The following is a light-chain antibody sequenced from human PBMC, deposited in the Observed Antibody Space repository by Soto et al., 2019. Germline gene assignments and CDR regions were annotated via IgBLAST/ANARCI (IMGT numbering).Light chain of an antibody. CDR1: SSDVGGYNY. Sequence: QSVLTQPASVSGSPGQSITISCTGTSSDVGGYNYVSWYQQHPGKAPNLMIYDVSNRPSGVSNRFSGSKSGNTASLTISGLQAEDEADYYCSSYTSSSTLQVFGGGTKVTVL. CDR2: DVS. CDR3: SSYTSSSTLQV. J-gene: IGLJ2*01. V-gene: IGLV2-14*01.